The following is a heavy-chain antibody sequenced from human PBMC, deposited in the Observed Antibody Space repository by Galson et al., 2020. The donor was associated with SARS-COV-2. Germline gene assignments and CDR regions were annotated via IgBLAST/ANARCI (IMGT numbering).Heavy chain of an antibody. CDR3: ARDPKYYDILTGFARLAYYYYYGMDV. D-gene: IGHD3-9*01. V-gene: IGHV3-33*01. CDR1: GFTFSSYG. Sequence: GESLKISCAASGFTFSSYGMHWVRPAPGKGLEWVAVIWYDGSNKYYADSVKGRFTISRDNSKNTLYLQMNSLRAEDTAVYYCARDPKYYDILTGFARLAYYYYYGMDVWGQGTTVTVSS. J-gene: IGHJ6*02. CDR2: IWYDGSNK.